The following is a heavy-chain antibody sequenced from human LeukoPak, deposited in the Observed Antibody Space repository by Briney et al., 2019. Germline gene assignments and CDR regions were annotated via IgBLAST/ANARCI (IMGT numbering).Heavy chain of an antibody. Sequence: GASVKVSCKTSGYTFTSYNLHWVRQAPGQRLEWMGIVKPSGDNTHYAQKFQGRFTMTSDTSTSSVYMELSSPISADTAVYYCARVRDGYNDAYDIWGQGTMVTVTS. J-gene: IGHJ3*02. CDR3: ARVRDGYNDAYDI. D-gene: IGHD5-24*01. CDR2: VKPSGDNT. CDR1: GYTFTSYN. V-gene: IGHV1-46*01.